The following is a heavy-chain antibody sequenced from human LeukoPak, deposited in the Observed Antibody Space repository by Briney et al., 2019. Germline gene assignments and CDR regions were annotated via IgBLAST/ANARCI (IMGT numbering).Heavy chain of an antibody. Sequence: SQTLSLTCTVSGGSISSGGYYWSWIRQHPGKGLEWIGYIYYSGTPYYNPSLKSRVTMSVATSKNQFSLKLSSVTAADTAVYYCARLSSGSYVYWGRGTLVTVSS. J-gene: IGHJ4*02. CDR1: GGSISSGGYY. D-gene: IGHD3-10*02. CDR3: ARLSSGSYVY. V-gene: IGHV4-31*03. CDR2: IYYSGTP.